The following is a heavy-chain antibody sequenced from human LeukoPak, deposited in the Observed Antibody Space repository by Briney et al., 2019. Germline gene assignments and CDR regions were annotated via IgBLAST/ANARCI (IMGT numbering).Heavy chain of an antibody. CDR3: AKGIMTYSGSYSLSSY. J-gene: IGHJ4*02. D-gene: IGHD1-26*01. V-gene: IGHV3-30*18. CDR2: ISYDGSNK. CDR1: RFIFTDFW. Sequence: QSGGSLRLSCAASRFIFTDFWMNWVRQAPGKGLEWVAVISYDGSNKYYADSVKGRFTISRDNSKNTLYLQMNSLRAEDTAVYYCAKGIMTYSGSYSLSSYWGQGTLVTVSS.